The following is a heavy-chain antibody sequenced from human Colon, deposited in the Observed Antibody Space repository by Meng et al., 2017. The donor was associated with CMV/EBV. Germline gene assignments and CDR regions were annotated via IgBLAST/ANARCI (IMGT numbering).Heavy chain of an antibody. CDR3: DAADY. J-gene: IGHJ4*02. CDR1: GFSFSNFA. D-gene: IGHD6-13*01. Sequence: GESLKISCAASGFSFSNFAVGWVRQAPGKGLEWVSTINDSGGRTHYADSVKGRFTISRDNSRNTLYLQMDSLRAEDTAIYYCDAADYWGQGVLVTVSS. CDR2: INDSGGRT. V-gene: IGHV3-23*01.